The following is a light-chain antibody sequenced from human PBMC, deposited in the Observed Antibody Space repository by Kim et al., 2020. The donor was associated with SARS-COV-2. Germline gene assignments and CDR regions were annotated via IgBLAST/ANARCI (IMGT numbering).Light chain of an antibody. Sequence: SIGDRVTIPCRASQSIGRLLAWFQQKPGKAPKLLIYMASDLENGVPSRFSGSGSGTAFTLSISGLQPDDFATYYCQQYTSSFPWTFGQGTKVDIK. CDR3: QQYTSSFPWT. J-gene: IGKJ1*01. CDR1: QSIGRL. CDR2: MAS. V-gene: IGKV1-5*03.